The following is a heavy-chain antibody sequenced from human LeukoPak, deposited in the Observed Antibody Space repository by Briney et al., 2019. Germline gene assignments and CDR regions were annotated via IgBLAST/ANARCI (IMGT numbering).Heavy chain of an antibody. Sequence: SETLSLTCTVSGDSISNHYWDWIRQPVGKGLEWIGRMYGTGSASYNPSFRSRVTMSGDTSKNQFSLKLNSVTAADTAVYYCAREPDPWGQGILVTVSS. J-gene: IGHJ5*02. CDR1: GDSISNHY. CDR2: MYGTGSA. CDR3: AREPDP. V-gene: IGHV4-4*07.